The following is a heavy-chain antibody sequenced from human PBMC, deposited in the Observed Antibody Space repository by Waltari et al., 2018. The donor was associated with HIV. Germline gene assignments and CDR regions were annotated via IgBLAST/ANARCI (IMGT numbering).Heavy chain of an antibody. V-gene: IGHV4-34*01. CDR2: INHSGSN. Sequence: QVQLQQWGAGLLKPSETLSLTCAVYGGSFSGYYWSWIRQPPGKGLEWIGEINHSGSNNYNPSLKGRDTISVDTSKNQFSLKLSSVTAADTAVYYCARGVDIVVVVAARFDPWGQGTLVTVSS. CDR3: ARGVDIVVVVAARFDP. CDR1: GGSFSGYY. D-gene: IGHD2-15*01. J-gene: IGHJ5*02.